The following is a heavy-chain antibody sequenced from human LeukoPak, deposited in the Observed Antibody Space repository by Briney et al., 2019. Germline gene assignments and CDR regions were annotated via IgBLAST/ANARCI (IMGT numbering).Heavy chain of an antibody. V-gene: IGHV3-11*04. CDR3: ARASAPYYYGSGSYEPGLDY. CDR2: ISNPSSTR. CDR1: GFIFSDYY. Sequence: GGSLRLSCDASGFIFSDYYMSWVRQAPGKGLEWISYISNPSSTRYYADSVKGRFTISSDNAKNSLYLQMNSLRAEDTAVYYCARASAPYYYGSGSYEPGLDYWGQGTLVTVSS. J-gene: IGHJ4*02. D-gene: IGHD3-10*01.